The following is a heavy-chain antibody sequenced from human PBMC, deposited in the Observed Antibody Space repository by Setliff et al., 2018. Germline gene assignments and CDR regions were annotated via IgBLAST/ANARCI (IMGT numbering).Heavy chain of an antibody. D-gene: IGHD3-9*01. CDR1: GGSFDSGTHY. CDR3: AGTPARGTTWLSPFDY. J-gene: IGHJ4*02. Sequence: SETLSLTCTVTGGSFDSGTHYWSWIRQPAGKVPEWIGLIQGTGNTNYNPSLQSRATISIDTSKNQISLKITSVTAADAALYSCAGTPARGTTWLSPFDYWGQGIQVTVSS. V-gene: IGHV4-61*02. CDR2: IQGTGNT.